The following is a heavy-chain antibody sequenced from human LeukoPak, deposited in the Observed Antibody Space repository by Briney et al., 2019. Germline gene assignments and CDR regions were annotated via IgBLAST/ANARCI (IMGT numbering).Heavy chain of an antibody. J-gene: IGHJ6*04. Sequence: SETLSLTCTVSGGSISSNYWSWIRQPPRTGLEWVWYINYSGSTNYNHTLKSRVTISVDTSKNQFYLKLSSVTAADTAVYYCASGRFFHLDVWGKGTTVTSSS. CDR1: GGSISSNY. CDR2: INYSGST. CDR3: ASGRFFHLDV. D-gene: IGHD3-16*01. V-gene: IGHV4-59*01.